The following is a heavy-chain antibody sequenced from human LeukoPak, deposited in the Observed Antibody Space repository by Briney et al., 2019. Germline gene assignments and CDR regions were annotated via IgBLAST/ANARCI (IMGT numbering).Heavy chain of an antibody. CDR3: AKAPPYSSGWFQYYFDY. Sequence: GGSLRLSCAASGFTFSDYYMSWVRQAPGKGLEWVSAISGSGGSTFYADSVKGRFTISRDNSKNTVSLHMNSLRAEDTALYYCAKAPPYSSGWFQYYFDYWGQGTLVTVSS. V-gene: IGHV3-23*01. CDR1: GFTFSDYY. J-gene: IGHJ4*02. CDR2: ISGSGGST. D-gene: IGHD6-19*01.